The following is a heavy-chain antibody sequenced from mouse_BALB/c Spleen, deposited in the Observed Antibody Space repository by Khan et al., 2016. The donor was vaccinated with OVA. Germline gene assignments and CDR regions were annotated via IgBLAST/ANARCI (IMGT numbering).Heavy chain of an antibody. CDR1: GFSLTSYD. Sequence: QVQLKESGPAMVAPSQSLSITCTVSGFSLTSYDVHWVRQPPGKGLDWLGVIWAGGSTNYNSALMSRLSISKDNSKSQVFLKMNSLQTDDTAMYYCARYYGNYGWYFDVWGAGTTVTVSS. J-gene: IGHJ1*01. V-gene: IGHV2-9*02. D-gene: IGHD2-1*01. CDR3: ARYYGNYGWYFDV. CDR2: IWAGGST.